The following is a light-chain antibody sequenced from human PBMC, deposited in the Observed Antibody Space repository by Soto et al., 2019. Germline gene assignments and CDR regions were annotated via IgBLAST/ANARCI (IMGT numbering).Light chain of an antibody. CDR1: QDIRNF. V-gene: IGKV1-27*01. CDR2: AAS. CDR3: RTYSSFPV. Sequence: DIQMTQSPTSLSATVGDRDTITCRASQDIRNFVAWYQQKPGKAPKLLIYAASTLQSGVQSRFSGSGSGTDFTLAINSLQPEDVATYSGRTYSSFPVFGHGTKVESK. J-gene: IGKJ3*01.